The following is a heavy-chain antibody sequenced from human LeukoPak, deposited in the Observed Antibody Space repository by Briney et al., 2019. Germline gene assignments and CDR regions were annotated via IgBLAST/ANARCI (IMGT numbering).Heavy chain of an antibody. D-gene: IGHD2-15*01. CDR1: GFTFSAFG. Sequence: GGSLRLSCAASGFTFSAFGMHWVRQAPGKGPEWVAFIRFDASDKFYADSVKGRFTIYRDNSQHTLHLQMNSLSSEDTAGYYCAKDLDCSGGTCHKTVDYGGRGTLVTVSS. J-gene: IGHJ4*02. CDR3: AKDLDCSGGTCHKTVDY. CDR2: IRFDASDK. V-gene: IGHV3-30*02.